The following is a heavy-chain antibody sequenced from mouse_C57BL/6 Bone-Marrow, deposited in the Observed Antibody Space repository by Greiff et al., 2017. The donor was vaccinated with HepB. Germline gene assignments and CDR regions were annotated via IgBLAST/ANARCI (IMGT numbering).Heavy chain of an antibody. CDR1: GFTFSDYY. Sequence: EVQRVESEGGLVQPGSSMKLSCTASGFTFSDYYMAWVRQVPEKGLEWVANINYDGSSTYYLDSLKSRFIISRDNAKNILYLQMSSLKSEDTATYYCARERGITTVVAYYAMDYWGQGTSVTVSS. J-gene: IGHJ4*01. CDR2: INYDGSST. V-gene: IGHV5-16*01. D-gene: IGHD1-1*01. CDR3: ARERGITTVVAYYAMDY.